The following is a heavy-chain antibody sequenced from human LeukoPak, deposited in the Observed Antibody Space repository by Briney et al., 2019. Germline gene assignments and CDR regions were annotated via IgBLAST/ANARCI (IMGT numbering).Heavy chain of an antibody. CDR1: GYTFTSYD. V-gene: IGHV1-8*03. Sequence: RASVKGSCKASGYTFTSYDINWVRQATGQGLEWMGWMNPNSGNTGYAQKFQGRVTITRNTSISTAYMELSSLRSEDTAVYYCATVNSSPLQGFDPWGQGTLVTVSS. J-gene: IGHJ5*02. CDR2: MNPNSGNT. D-gene: IGHD6-13*01. CDR3: ATVNSSPLQGFDP.